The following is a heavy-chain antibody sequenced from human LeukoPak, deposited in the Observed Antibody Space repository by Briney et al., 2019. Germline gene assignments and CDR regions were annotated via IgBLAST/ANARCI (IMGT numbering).Heavy chain of an antibody. CDR3: ASLPHLTGSLYGMDV. CDR1: GYSFTSYW. D-gene: IGHD1-26*01. Sequence: GESLKISCKGSGYSFTSYWIGWVRQMPGKGLEWMGIIYPGDSDTRYSPSFQGQVTISADKSISTAYLQWSSLKASDTAMYYCASLPHLTGSLYGMDVWGQGTTVTVSS. J-gene: IGHJ6*02. V-gene: IGHV5-51*01. CDR2: IYPGDSDT.